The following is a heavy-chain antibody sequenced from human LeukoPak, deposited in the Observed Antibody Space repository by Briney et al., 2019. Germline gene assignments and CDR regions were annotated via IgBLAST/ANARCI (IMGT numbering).Heavy chain of an antibody. J-gene: IGHJ6*02. CDR2: ISPNGGST. Sequence: PGGSLRLSCVASGFTFRSYAMNWVRQAPGKGLEWVSAISPNGGSTYSADSVKGRFTISRDTSKNTLYLQMNSLRAEDTAVYYCAAAYFGVDQYYYGMDVWGQGTTVTVSS. CDR1: GFTFRSYA. D-gene: IGHD3-3*01. V-gene: IGHV3-23*01. CDR3: AAAYFGVDQYYYGMDV.